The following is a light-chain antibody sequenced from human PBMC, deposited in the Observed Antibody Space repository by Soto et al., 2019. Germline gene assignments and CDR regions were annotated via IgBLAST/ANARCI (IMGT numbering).Light chain of an antibody. CDR1: QSISSW. J-gene: IGKJ3*01. CDR3: QQYHSYSPLFT. V-gene: IGKV1-5*01. CDR2: DAS. Sequence: DIQMTQSPSTLSESVGDRVTITCRASQSISSWLAWYQQKPGKAPKLLIYDASSLESGVPARFSGSGSGTDFTLTISSLQPDDFATYYCQQYHSYSPLFTFGPWTKVDIK.